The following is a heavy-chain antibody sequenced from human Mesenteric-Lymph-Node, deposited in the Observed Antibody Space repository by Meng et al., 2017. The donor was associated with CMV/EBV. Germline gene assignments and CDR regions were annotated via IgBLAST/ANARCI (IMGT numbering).Heavy chain of an antibody. Sequence: ASVKVSCKASGYTFTDYYIHWVRQAPGQGLEWMGWLHPNSGATNFAQKFQGRVTMTRDTSISTAYMELSRLRSDDTAVYYYARVDSIAAAGTGWFDPWGQGTLVTVSS. CDR3: ARVDSIAAAGTGWFDP. CDR1: GYTFTDYY. V-gene: IGHV1-2*02. J-gene: IGHJ5*02. D-gene: IGHD6-13*01. CDR2: LHPNSGAT.